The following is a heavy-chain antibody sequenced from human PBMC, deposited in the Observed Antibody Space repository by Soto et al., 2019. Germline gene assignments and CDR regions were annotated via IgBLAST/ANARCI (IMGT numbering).Heavy chain of an antibody. CDR1: GASINTYS. Sequence: PSETLSLTCTVSGASINTYSWSWIRQSPGKGLEWIGRIYYSGSTNYNPSLESRVTISRDTSKKQVSLKVSLVTTADTAVYYCARGSGWFDCWGQGTLVTVSS. V-gene: IGHV4-59*01. CDR3: ARGSGWFDC. CDR2: IYYSGST. J-gene: IGHJ5*01.